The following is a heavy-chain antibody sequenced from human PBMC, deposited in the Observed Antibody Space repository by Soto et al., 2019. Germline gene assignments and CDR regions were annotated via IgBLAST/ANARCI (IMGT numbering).Heavy chain of an antibody. CDR2: ISGYNGKT. CDR3: AREGDSPYYYYGMDV. J-gene: IGHJ6*02. Sequence: QVQLVQSGNEVKKPGASVNVSCKASGYSFTRYGISWVRQAPGQGLEWMGWISGYNGKTKYAQNLQGRVSMTTDTSTSTADMELRSLGSDDTAVYYCAREGDSPYYYYGMDVWGQGTTVTVSS. V-gene: IGHV1-18*01. CDR1: GYSFTRYG. D-gene: IGHD3-16*01.